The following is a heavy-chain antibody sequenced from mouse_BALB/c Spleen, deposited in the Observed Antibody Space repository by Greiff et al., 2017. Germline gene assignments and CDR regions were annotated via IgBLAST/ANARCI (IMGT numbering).Heavy chain of an antibody. CDR3: ARLYGSRRGYAMDY. V-gene: IGHV3-8*02. CDR1: GDSITSGY. J-gene: IGHJ4*01. D-gene: IGHD1-1*01. CDR2: ISYSGST. Sequence: VQLQQSGPSLVKPSQTLSLTCSVTGDSITSGYWNWIRKFPGNKLEYMGYISYSGSTYYNPSLKSRISITRDTSKNQYYLQLNSVTTEDTATYYGARLYGSRRGYAMDYWGQGTSVTVSS.